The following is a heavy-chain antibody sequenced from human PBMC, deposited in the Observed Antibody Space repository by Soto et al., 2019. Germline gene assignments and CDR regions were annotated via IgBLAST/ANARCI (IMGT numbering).Heavy chain of an antibody. CDR3: ARDVGVGPYGPGIQGMDV. J-gene: IGHJ6*02. V-gene: IGHV1-18*01. D-gene: IGHD3-10*01. CDR1: GYTFTTYG. CDR2: ISTHTGNT. Sequence: QAPVLQSGAEVKKPGASVKDSCKASGYTFTTYGVTWVRQAPGQGLEWLGWISTHTGNTLYAQKFQGRVTVTPDTSSGTVYMYLRSRIADETAGYYFARDVGVGPYGPGIQGMDVWGQGTTVTVSS.